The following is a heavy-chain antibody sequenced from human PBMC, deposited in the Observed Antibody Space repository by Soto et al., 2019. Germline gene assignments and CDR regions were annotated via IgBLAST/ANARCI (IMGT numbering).Heavy chain of an antibody. J-gene: IGHJ4*02. CDR1: GDSISDYFY. V-gene: IGHV4-4*07. CDR3: AREVRGGFTGIFDQ. Sequence: QVQLQGSGPGQVKPSETLSLTYTVSGDSISDYFYWSWIRQPAGKGLEWIGRIYTDGTTKYNPSLKSRVTLPLDKSKNQFSLRLSSVPAADTAVYYFAREVRGGFTGIFDQWGRGSRVTVSS. D-gene: IGHD2-15*01. CDR2: IYTDGTT.